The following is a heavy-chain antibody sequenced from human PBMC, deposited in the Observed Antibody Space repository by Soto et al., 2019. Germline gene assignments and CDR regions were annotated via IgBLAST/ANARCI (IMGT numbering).Heavy chain of an antibody. V-gene: IGHV5-10-1*01. CDR1: GYTFTTFW. CDR2: IDPRDSYT. CDR3: ARLYCSSSTCDSWFDP. Sequence: GGSVKISCTGFGYTFTTFWISWVRQMPWRGLEWMGRIDPRDSYTNYSPSFQGHVTISVDKSISTAYLQWGSLKASDTAMYYCARLYCSSSTCDSWFDPWGQGTLVTVSS. J-gene: IGHJ5*02. D-gene: IGHD2-2*01.